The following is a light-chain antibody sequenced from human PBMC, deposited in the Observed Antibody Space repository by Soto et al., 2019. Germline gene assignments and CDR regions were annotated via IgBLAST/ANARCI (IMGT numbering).Light chain of an antibody. CDR3: QHYNSYSEA. Sequence: EIVLTQSPGTLSLSAGERATLSCRASQSVSNFLAWYRQKPGQAPRLLIWHASNRATGIPDRFSGSGSGTDFSLTISRLEPEDFATYYCQHYNSYSEAFGQGTKVDI. CDR1: QSVSNF. V-gene: IGKV3-20*01. CDR2: HAS. J-gene: IGKJ1*01.